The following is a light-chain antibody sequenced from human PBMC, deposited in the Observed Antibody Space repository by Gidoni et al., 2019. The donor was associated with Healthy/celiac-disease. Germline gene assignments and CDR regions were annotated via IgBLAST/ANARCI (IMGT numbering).Light chain of an antibody. CDR1: QSVSIN. V-gene: IGKV3-15*01. Sequence: EIVMTQSPATLSVSPGERATLSCRASQSVSINLAWYQQKPGQDPRLLIYGASTRATGIPARCSGSGSGTEFTLTISSLQSEDFAVYYCQQYNNWPPWTFGQGTKVEIK. CDR2: GAS. CDR3: QQYNNWPPWT. J-gene: IGKJ1*01.